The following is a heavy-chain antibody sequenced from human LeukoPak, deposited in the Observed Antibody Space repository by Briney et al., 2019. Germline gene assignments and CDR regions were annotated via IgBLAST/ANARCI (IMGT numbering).Heavy chain of an antibody. CDR2: INHSGST. D-gene: IGHD3-10*01. J-gene: IGHJ6*04. V-gene: IGHV4-34*01. CDR1: GGSFSGYY. CDR3: ARTPWFGELLVYYYYGMDV. Sequence: SETLSLTCAVYGGSFSGYYWSWIRQPPGKGLEWIGEINHSGSTNYNPSLKSRATISVDTSKNQFSLKLSSVTAADTAVYYCARTPWFGELLVYYYYGMDVWGKGTTVTVSS.